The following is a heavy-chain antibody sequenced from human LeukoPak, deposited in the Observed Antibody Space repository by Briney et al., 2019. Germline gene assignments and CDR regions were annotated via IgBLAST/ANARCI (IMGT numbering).Heavy chain of an antibody. CDR2: ISYDGSNK. D-gene: IGHD6-19*01. J-gene: IGHJ1*01. CDR3: AKGPSSALQH. V-gene: IGHV3-30*18. Sequence: GGSLRLSCAASGLTFSSYGMHWVRQAPGNGLEGLAVISYDGSNKYYADSVKGRFTISRDNSKNTLYLQMNSLRAEDTAVYYCAKGPSSALQHWGQGTLVTVSS. CDR1: GLTFSSYG.